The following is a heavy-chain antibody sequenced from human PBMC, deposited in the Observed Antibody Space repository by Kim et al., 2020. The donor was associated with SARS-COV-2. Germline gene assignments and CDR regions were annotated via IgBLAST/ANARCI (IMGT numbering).Heavy chain of an antibody. J-gene: IGHJ5*02. Sequence: GGSLRLSCAASGFTFDDYAMHWVRQAPGKGLEWVSGISWNSGSIGYADSVKGRFTISRDNAKNSLYLQMNSLRAEDTALYYCAKAYSSGWYVRGEPFDPWGQGTLVTVSS. CDR1: GFTFDDYA. CDR3: AKAYSSGWYVRGEPFDP. D-gene: IGHD6-19*01. CDR2: ISWNSGSI. V-gene: IGHV3-9*01.